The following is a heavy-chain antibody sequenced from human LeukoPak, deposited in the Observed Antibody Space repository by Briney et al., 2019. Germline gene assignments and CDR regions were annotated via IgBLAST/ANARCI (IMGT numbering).Heavy chain of an antibody. J-gene: IGHJ4*02. CDR2: IYTSGST. V-gene: IGHV4-61*02. CDR3: ARGKVVWERYDILTGPRKDRKGYFDY. D-gene: IGHD3-9*01. Sequence: PSQTLSLTCTVSGGSISSGSYYWSWIRQPAGKGLEWIGRIYTSGSTNYNPSLKSRVTISVDTSENQFSLKLSSVTAADTAVYYCARGKVVWERYDILTGPRKDRKGYFDYWGQGTLVTVSS. CDR1: GGSISSGSYY.